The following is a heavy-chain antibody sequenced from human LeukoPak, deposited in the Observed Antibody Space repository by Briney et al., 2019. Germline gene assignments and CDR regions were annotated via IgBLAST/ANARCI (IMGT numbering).Heavy chain of an antibody. CDR3: ARDLRYYDILTGSRPYGMDV. Sequence: GGSLRLSCAASGFTFSSYEMNWVRQAPGKGLEWVSYISSCGSTIYSADSVKGQLTISRDNAKNSLYLQMNSLRAEDTAVYYCARDLRYYDILTGSRPYGMDVWGQGTTVTVSS. J-gene: IGHJ6*02. CDR2: ISSCGSTI. D-gene: IGHD3-9*01. V-gene: IGHV3-48*03. CDR1: GFTFSSYE.